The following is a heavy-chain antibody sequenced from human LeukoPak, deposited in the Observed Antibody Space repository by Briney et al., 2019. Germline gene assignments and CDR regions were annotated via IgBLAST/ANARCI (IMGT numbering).Heavy chain of an antibody. CDR1: GGSISSSSYY. CDR2: IYYSGST. Sequence: NPSETLSLTCSVSGGSISSSSYYWGWIRQPPGRGLEWIGSIYYSGSTYYNPSLKSRVTISVDTSKNQFSLKLSSVTAADTAVYYCAREGSSSYWGQGTLVTVSS. CDR3: AREGSSSY. J-gene: IGHJ4*02. V-gene: IGHV4-39*02.